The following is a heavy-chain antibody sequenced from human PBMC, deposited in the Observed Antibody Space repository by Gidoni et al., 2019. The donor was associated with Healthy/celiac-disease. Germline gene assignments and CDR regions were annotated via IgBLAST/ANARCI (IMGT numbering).Heavy chain of an antibody. Sequence: EVQLVESGGGLVKPGGSLSLSCAAPGFPFSSYSMNWVRQAPGKGLEWVSSISSSSSYIYYADSVKGRFTISRDNAKNSLYLQMNSLRAEDTAVYYCARDSMPRNYYDSSEYWGQGTLVTVSS. V-gene: IGHV3-21*01. CDR3: ARDSMPRNYYDSSEY. CDR1: GFPFSSYS. D-gene: IGHD3-22*01. CDR2: ISSSSSYI. J-gene: IGHJ4*02.